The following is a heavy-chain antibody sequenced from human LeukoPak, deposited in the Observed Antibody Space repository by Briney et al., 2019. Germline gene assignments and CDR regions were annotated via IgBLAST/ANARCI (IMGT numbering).Heavy chain of an antibody. CDR3: AKVLSGSQDY. V-gene: IGHV3-23*01. D-gene: IGHD1-26*01. J-gene: IGHJ4*02. CDR1: GFTFSSYA. Sequence: GGSLRLSCATSGFTFSSYAMSWVRQAPGKGLEWVSTIGGGGESTYYADSVKGRFTISRDNSKNTVYLQMNSLRAEDTAVYYCAKVLSGSQDYWGQGTLVTVFS. CDR2: IGGGGEST.